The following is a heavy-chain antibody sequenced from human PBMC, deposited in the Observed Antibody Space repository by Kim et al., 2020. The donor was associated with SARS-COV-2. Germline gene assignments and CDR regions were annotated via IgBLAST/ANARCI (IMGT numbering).Heavy chain of an antibody. V-gene: IGHV3-11*04. D-gene: IGHD5-12*01. J-gene: IGHJ4*02. CDR3: ARALTLVIVATIFDY. Sequence: SATGRFTISRDNAKNSLYLQMNSLSAEATAVYYCARALTLVIVATIFDYWGQGTLVTVSS.